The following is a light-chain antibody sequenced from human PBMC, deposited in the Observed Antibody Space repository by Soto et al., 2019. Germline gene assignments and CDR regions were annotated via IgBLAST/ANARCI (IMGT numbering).Light chain of an antibody. CDR3: QQYNNWPRT. CDR1: QSVSSS. V-gene: IGKV3-15*01. Sequence: EIVVTQSPATLSVSPPESVTMXCRASQSVSSSLAWYQQRPGQAPRLLIYDTSTRAAGIAARFSGSGSGTEFTLTISSLQSEDFAVYYCQQYNNWPRTFGQGTKVDIK. CDR2: DTS. J-gene: IGKJ1*01.